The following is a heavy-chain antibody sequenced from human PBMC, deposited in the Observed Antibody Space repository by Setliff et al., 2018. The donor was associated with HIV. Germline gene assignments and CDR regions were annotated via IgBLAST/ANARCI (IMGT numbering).Heavy chain of an antibody. V-gene: IGHV4-39*07. CDR1: GDSVSTRNSF. CDR2: FSYNGGR. Sequence: PSETLSLTCTVSGDSVSTRNSFWGWIRQPPGKGLEWIGSFSYNGGRRYTPSLKSRVTISADMSKNEFSLILSSVTTADAGVYFCARVIKSALLNWGRGTMVTVSS. CDR3: ARVIKSALLN. J-gene: IGHJ4*02.